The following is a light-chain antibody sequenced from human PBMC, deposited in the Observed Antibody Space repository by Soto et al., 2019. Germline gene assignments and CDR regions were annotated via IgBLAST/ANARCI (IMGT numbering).Light chain of an antibody. Sequence: QSVLTQPPSASGTPGQRVTISCSGSNSNIGSNTASWYQKLPGTAPKLLINRNDQRPSGVPDRFTGSKSGTSASLAISGLQSEDEADYYCAAWDDSLDGWVFGGGTKLTVL. CDR1: NSNIGSNT. CDR3: AAWDDSLDGWV. V-gene: IGLV1-44*01. J-gene: IGLJ3*02. CDR2: RND.